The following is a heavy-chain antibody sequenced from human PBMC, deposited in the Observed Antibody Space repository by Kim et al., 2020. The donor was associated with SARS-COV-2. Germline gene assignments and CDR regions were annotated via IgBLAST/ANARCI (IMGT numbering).Heavy chain of an antibody. CDR2: ST. V-gene: IGHV4-59*01. CDR3: ARDRSYFSY. D-gene: IGHD1-26*01. Sequence: STTYNPSLKSRVTKSVDTSKNQFSLKLSSVTAADTAVYYCARDRSYFSYWGQGTLVTVSS. J-gene: IGHJ4*02.